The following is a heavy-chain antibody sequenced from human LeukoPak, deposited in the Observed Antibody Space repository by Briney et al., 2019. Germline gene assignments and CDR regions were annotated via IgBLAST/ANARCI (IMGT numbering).Heavy chain of an antibody. V-gene: IGHV3-7*01. CDR1: GITFSSYA. CDR2: IKQDESEK. D-gene: IGHD3-16*02. CDR3: ARVEVPNYVWGSYPDY. J-gene: IGHJ4*02. Sequence: GTLRLTCADTGITFSSYAMSCVRQAPGKGLEWVANIKQDESEKYYVDTVKGRFSISRDNAKNSLNLQMNSLRAEDTAVYYCARVEVPNYVWGSYPDYWGQGTLVTVS.